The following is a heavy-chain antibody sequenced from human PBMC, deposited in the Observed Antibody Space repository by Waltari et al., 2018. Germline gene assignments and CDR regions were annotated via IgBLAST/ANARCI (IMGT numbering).Heavy chain of an antibody. Sequence: QVQLQQSGPGLVKPSQTLSLTCSISGASLSSNSAAWDWLRQSPSRGLEWLGRTYYRSKWYSHYAESVKSRMTINADTSKNEFSLQLTSVSPEDTGLYFCARTTITVFGVVVGALDNWGPGTLVTVSS. D-gene: IGHD3-3*01. V-gene: IGHV6-1*01. CDR1: GASLSSNSAA. J-gene: IGHJ4*02. CDR3: ARTTITVFGVVVGALDN. CDR2: TYYRSKWYS.